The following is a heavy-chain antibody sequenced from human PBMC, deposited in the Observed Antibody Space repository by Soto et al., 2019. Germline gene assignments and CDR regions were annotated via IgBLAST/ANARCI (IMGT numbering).Heavy chain of an antibody. CDR1: GYTFTSYA. D-gene: IGHD3-10*01. CDR2: INAGNGNT. V-gene: IGHV1-3*01. CDR3: ARDYYATMVRGVMNY. J-gene: IGHJ4*02. Sequence: QVQLVQSGAEVKKPGASVKVSCKASGYTFTSYAMHWLRQAPGQRLEWMGWINAGNGNTKYSQKFQGRVTITRDTSASTAYMELSSLRSEDTAVYYCARDYYATMVRGVMNYWGQGTLVTVSS.